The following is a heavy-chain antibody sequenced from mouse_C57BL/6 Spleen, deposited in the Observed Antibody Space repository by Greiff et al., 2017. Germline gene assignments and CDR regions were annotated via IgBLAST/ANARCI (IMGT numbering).Heavy chain of an antibody. V-gene: IGHV1-61*01. D-gene: IGHD2-1*01. Sequence: QVQLQQPGAELVRPGSSVKLSCKASGYTFTGYWMDWVKQRPGQGLEWIGNIYPSDSVTNYNQKFKDKATLTVDKTSSTAYMQLSSLTSEDSAVYYCARRRDGNYGYWGQGTTLTVSS. CDR1: GYTFTGYW. CDR2: IYPSDSVT. CDR3: ARRRDGNYGY. J-gene: IGHJ2*01.